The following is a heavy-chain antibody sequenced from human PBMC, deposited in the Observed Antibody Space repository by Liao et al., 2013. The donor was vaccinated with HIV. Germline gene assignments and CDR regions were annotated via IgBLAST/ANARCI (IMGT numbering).Heavy chain of an antibody. CDR1: GGSISSYY. J-gene: IGHJ2*01. CDR2: INHSGST. D-gene: IGHD5-18*01. V-gene: IGHV4-34*01. Sequence: QVQLQESGSGLVKPSETLSLTCTVSGGSISSYYWSWIRQPPGKGLEWIGEINHSGSTNYNPSLKSRVTISVDTSKNQFSLKLSSVTAADTAVYYCARKGYSYVIPYWYFDLWAVAPWSLSPQ. CDR3: ARKGYSYVIPYWYFDL.